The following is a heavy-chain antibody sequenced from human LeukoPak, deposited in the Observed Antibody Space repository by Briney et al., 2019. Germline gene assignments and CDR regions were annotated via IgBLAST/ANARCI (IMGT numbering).Heavy chain of an antibody. CDR3: AREGLERRANLDY. CDR1: GFSFGSHA. Sequence: GGSLRLSCAASGFSFGSHAMSWVRQAPGKGLEWVSSITESGADTFYGDSVKGRFTIYRDSSKATLYLQMNSLRAEDTAVFFCAREGLERRANLDYWGQGTLVTVSS. V-gene: IGHV3-23*01. CDR2: ITESGADT. J-gene: IGHJ4*02. D-gene: IGHD1-1*01.